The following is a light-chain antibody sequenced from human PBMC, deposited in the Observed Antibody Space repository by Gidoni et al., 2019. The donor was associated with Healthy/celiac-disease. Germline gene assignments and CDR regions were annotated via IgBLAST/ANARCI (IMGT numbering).Light chain of an antibody. Sequence: DIQMTQCTSSLSASVGDRVTITCRASQSISSYLNWYQQKPGKAPKLLIYAACSLQSGVPSRFSGSGSGTDFTLTISSLQPEDFATYYCQQSYSTPMCSFGQGTKLEIK. J-gene: IGKJ2*04. CDR1: QSISSY. CDR3: QQSYSTPMCS. CDR2: AAC. V-gene: IGKV1-39*01.